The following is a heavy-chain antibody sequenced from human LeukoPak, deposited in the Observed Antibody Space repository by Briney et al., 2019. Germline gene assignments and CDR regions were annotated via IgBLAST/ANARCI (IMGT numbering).Heavy chain of an antibody. CDR2: ISYDGSNK. V-gene: IGHV3-30*18. J-gene: IGHJ5*02. D-gene: IGHD3-16*02. Sequence: GGSLRLSCAASGFTFSSYGMHWVRQAPGKGLEWVAVISYDGSNKYYADSVKGRFTISRDNSKNTLYLQMNSLRAEDTAVYYCAKDFKGGYDYVWGSYRPHPNWFDPWGQGTLVTVSS. CDR1: GFTFSSYG. CDR3: AKDFKGGYDYVWGSYRPHPNWFDP.